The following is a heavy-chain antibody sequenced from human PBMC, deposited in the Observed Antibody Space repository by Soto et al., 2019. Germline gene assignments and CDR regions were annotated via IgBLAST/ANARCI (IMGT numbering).Heavy chain of an antibody. Sequence: ASVKGSCKASGGTFSSYTISWVRQAPGQGLEWMGRIIPILGIANYAQKFQGRVTITADKSTSTAYMELSSLRSEDTAVYYCARDCSSTSCYAYPWGQGTLVTVSS. CDR3: ARDCSSTSCYAYP. V-gene: IGHV1-69*04. CDR1: GGTFSSYT. CDR2: IIPILGIA. D-gene: IGHD2-2*01. J-gene: IGHJ5*02.